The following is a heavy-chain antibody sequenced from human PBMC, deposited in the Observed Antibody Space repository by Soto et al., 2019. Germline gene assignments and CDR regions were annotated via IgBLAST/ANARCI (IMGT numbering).Heavy chain of an antibody. J-gene: IGHJ4*02. CDR1: GYTITSYA. CDR2: INAGNGNT. D-gene: IGHD5-12*01. V-gene: IGHV1-3*01. Sequence: ASVKVSCKASGYTITSYAMHWVRQAPGQRLEWMGWINAGNGNTKYSQKFQGRVTITRDTSASTAYMELSSLRSEDTAVYYCARRDGYNYYFDYWGQGTLVTVSS. CDR3: ARRDGYNYYFDY.